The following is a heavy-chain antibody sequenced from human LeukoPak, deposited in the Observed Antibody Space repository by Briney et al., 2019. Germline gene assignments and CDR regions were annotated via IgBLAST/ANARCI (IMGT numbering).Heavy chain of an antibody. CDR3: AKGDIAYNWFDP. CDR1: GFTFSSYA. CDR2: ISGSGGST. J-gene: IGHJ5*02. V-gene: IGHV3-23*01. Sequence: RPGGSLRLSCAASGFTFSSYAMSWVRQAPGKGLEWVSAISGSGGSTYYADSVKGRFTISRDNSKNTLYLQMNSLRAEDTAVYYCAKGDIAYNWFDPWGQGTLVTVSS. D-gene: IGHD2-15*01.